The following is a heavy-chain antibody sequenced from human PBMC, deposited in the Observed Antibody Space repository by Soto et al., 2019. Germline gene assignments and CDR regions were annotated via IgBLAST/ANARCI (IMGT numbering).Heavy chain of an antibody. CDR2: IYSSGST. V-gene: IGHV4-30-4*01. CDR1: GGSISSGDYY. J-gene: IGHJ5*02. Sequence: QVQLQESGPGLVKPSQTLSLTCTVSGGSISSGDYYWSWIRQPPGKGLEWIGYIYSSGSTYYNPSLKSRVTRSVDTSKNQFSLKLSSVTAADTAVYYCARERPDGARLDPWGQGTLVTASS. CDR3: ARERPDGARLDP. D-gene: IGHD6-6*01.